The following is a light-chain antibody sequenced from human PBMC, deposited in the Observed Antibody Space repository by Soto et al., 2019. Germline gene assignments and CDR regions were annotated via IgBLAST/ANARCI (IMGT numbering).Light chain of an antibody. CDR2: EGT. J-gene: IGLJ3*02. Sequence: QYALTQPASVSGSPGQSITISCTGTSSDVGTYKFVSWYQQHPGKVPTLMIHEGTKRPSGVSNRFSGSKSGNTATLTISGLQPEEEANYYCCSYAGTSFWVFGGGTKLTVL. CDR1: SSDVGTYKF. CDR3: CSYAGTSFWV. V-gene: IGLV2-23*01.